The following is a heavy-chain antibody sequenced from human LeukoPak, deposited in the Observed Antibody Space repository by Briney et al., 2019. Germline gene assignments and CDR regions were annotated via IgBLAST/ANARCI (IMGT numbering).Heavy chain of an antibody. V-gene: IGHV3-21*01. CDR2: ISGGSTYI. J-gene: IGHJ6*03. CDR1: GFAFSTYD. CDR3: ARESGIMVGDYYYYYMDV. D-gene: IGHD1-26*01. Sequence: GGSLRLSCTASGFAFSTYDMNWVRQAPGKGLEWVSSISGGSTYIYYIDSVKGRFTNSRDNAKNSLYLQMESLSAEDTAVYYCARESGIMVGDYYYYYMDVWGIGTTVTVSS.